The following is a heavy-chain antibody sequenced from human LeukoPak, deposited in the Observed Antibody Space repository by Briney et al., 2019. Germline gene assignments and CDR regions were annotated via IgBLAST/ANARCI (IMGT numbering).Heavy chain of an antibody. V-gene: IGHV1-18*01. CDR2: ISAYNGNT. Sequence: ASVKVSCKASGYTFTSYGISWVRQAPGQGLEWMGWISAYNGNTDYAQKLQGRVTMTTDTSTSTAYMELRSLRSDDTAVYYCARHCSSTSCAGDFDYWGQGTLVTASS. J-gene: IGHJ4*02. CDR1: GYTFTSYG. CDR3: ARHCSSTSCAGDFDY. D-gene: IGHD2-2*01.